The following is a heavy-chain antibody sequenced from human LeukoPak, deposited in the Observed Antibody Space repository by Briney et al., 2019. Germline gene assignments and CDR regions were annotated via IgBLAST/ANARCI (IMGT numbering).Heavy chain of an antibody. J-gene: IGHJ4*02. V-gene: IGHV3-30*09. Sequence: GGSLRLSCAASGFTFSSYAMHWVRQAPGKGLEWVAVISYDGSNKYYADSVKGRFAISRDNSKNTLYLQMNSLRAEDTAVYYCARSGTGDSDYWGQGTLVTVSS. CDR3: ARSGTGDSDY. D-gene: IGHD1-1*01. CDR1: GFTFSSYA. CDR2: ISYDGSNK.